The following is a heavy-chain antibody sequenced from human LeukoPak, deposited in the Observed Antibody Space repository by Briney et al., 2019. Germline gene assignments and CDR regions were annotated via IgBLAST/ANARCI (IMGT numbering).Heavy chain of an antibody. CDR3: ARDWSDYYGSGSYYNRIGYFDY. CDR2: INWNGGST. Sequence: GGSLRLSCAASGYTFDDYGMCWVLQAPGKGLEWVSGINWNGGSTGYADSVKGRFTISRDNAKNSLYLQMNSLRAEDTALYCSARDWSDYYGSGSYYNRIGYFDYWGQGTLVTVSS. V-gene: IGHV3-20*04. J-gene: IGHJ4*02. D-gene: IGHD3-10*01. CDR1: GYTFDDYG.